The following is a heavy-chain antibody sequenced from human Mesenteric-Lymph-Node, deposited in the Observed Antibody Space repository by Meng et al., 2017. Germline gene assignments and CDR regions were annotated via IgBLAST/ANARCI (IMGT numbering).Heavy chain of an antibody. CDR2: IYYSGST. Sequence: GQLRESGPGLVKPSPTLSLTCTGSGGSISSGGFYWSWIRQHPGKGLEWIGYIYYSGSTYYNPSLRSRVAISIDTSKNQFSLKLTSVTAADTAVYFCARTNYGDYNWFDPWGQGTLVNVSS. J-gene: IGHJ5*02. V-gene: IGHV4-31*03. CDR1: GGSISSGGFY. D-gene: IGHD4-17*01. CDR3: ARTNYGDYNWFDP.